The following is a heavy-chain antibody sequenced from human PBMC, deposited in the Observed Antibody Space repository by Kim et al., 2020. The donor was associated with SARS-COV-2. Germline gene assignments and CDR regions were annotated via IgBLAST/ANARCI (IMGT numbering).Heavy chain of an antibody. J-gene: IGHJ4*02. Sequence: GGSLRLSCAASGFTFSSYSMNWVRQAPGKGLEWVSSISSSSSYIYYADSVKGRFTISRDNAKNSLYLQMNSLRAEDTAVYYCARDVGTWIQLWSNFDYWGQGTLVTVSS. V-gene: IGHV3-21*01. CDR1: GFTFSSYS. CDR3: ARDVGTWIQLWSNFDY. CDR2: ISSSSSYI. D-gene: IGHD5-18*01.